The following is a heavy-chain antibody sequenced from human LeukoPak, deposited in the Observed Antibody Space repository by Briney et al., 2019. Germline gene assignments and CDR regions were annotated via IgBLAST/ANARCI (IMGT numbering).Heavy chain of an antibody. V-gene: IGHV3-23*01. D-gene: IGHD3-3*02. CDR1: GFTVSSNY. CDR3: AKERVSRASRYYYYYMDV. Sequence: GGSLRLSCAASGFTVSSNYMSWVRQAPGKGLEWVSVISGSGGSTYYADSVKGRFTISRDNSKNTLYLQMNSLRAEDTAVYYCAKERVSRASRYYYYYMDVWGKGTTVTISS. CDR2: ISGSGGST. J-gene: IGHJ6*03.